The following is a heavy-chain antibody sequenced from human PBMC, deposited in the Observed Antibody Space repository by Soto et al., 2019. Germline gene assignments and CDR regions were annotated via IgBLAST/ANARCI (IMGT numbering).Heavy chain of an antibody. Sequence: GGSLRLPCAASGCTVSSNYMSWVRQAPGKGLEWVSVIYSGGSTYYADSVKGRFTISRDNSKNTLYLQMNSLRAEDTAVYYCARDPPKGPRFFDYWGQGTLVTVSS. V-gene: IGHV3-66*01. CDR2: IYSGGST. CDR1: GCTVSSNY. D-gene: IGHD3-16*01. CDR3: ARDPPKGPRFFDY. J-gene: IGHJ4*02.